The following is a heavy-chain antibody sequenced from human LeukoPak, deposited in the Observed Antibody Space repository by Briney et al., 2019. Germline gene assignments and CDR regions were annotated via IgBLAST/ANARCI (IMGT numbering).Heavy chain of an antibody. D-gene: IGHD5-18*01. CDR3: ARVWGSMVTGALYNSYGMDV. Sequence: GASVTVSCPASGYTFTSYGINWVRQATGQGLDWMGRISAYKGNTNYAQNLQGRVTMTTDTSTNTAYMELRSLRSDDTAVYYCARVWGSMVTGALYNSYGMDVWGQGTTVTVSS. CDR2: ISAYKGNT. J-gene: IGHJ6*02. V-gene: IGHV1-18*01. CDR1: GYTFTSYG.